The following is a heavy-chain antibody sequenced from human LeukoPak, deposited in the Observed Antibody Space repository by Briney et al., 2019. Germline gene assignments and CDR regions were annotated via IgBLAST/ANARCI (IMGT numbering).Heavy chain of an antibody. J-gene: IGHJ4*02. V-gene: IGHV3-43*01. D-gene: IGHD6-13*01. Sequence: SVKGRFTISRDNSKNSLYLQMSSLRTEDTALYYCARDFGAASDPYYFDYWGQGTLVTVSS. CDR3: ARDFGAASDPYYFDY.